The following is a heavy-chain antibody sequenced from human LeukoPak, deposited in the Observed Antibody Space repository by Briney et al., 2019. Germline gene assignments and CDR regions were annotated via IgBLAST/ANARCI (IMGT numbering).Heavy chain of an antibody. V-gene: IGHV4-30-4*01. J-gene: IGHJ5*02. CDR1: GGSISSGDYY. Sequence: SETLSLTCTVSGGSISSGDYYWSWILQPPGKGLEWIGYIYYSGSTYYNPSLKSRVTISVDTSKNQFSLKLSSVTAADTAVYYCARAQGYCSSTSCFNWFDPWGQGTLVTVSP. CDR3: ARAQGYCSSTSCFNWFDP. CDR2: IYYSGST. D-gene: IGHD2-2*01.